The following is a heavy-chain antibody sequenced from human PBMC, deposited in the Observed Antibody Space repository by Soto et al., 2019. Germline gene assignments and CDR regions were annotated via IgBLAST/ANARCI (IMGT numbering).Heavy chain of an antibody. D-gene: IGHD3-9*01. Sequence: SETLSLTCAVSGGSISSGGYCWSWIRQPAGKGLEWIGYIYHSGSTYYNPSLKSRVTISVDRSKNQFSLKLSSVTAADTAVYYCARGQTYYDILTGYTTYYFDYWGQGTLVTVSS. CDR1: GGSISSGGYC. J-gene: IGHJ4*02. CDR3: ARGQTYYDILTGYTTYYFDY. V-gene: IGHV4-30-2*01. CDR2: IYHSGST.